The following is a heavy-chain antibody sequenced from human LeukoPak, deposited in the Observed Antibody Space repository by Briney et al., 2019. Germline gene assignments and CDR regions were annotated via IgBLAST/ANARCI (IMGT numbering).Heavy chain of an antibody. CDR1: GGSISSYY. CDR3: ARGAGYCSSTSCYLFHWFDP. CDR2: IYYSGST. Sequence: SETLSLTCTVSGGSISSYYWSWIRQPPGKGLEWIGYIYYSGSTNYNPSLKSRVTISVDTSKNQFSLKLSSVTAADTAVYYCARGAGYCSSTSCYLFHWFDPWGQGTLVTVSS. J-gene: IGHJ5*02. V-gene: IGHV4-59*01. D-gene: IGHD2-2*01.